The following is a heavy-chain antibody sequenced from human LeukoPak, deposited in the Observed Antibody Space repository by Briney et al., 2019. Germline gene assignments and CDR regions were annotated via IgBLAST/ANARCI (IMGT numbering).Heavy chain of an antibody. CDR2: ISTNNGDT. V-gene: IGHV1-18*01. J-gene: IGHJ5*02. D-gene: IGHD3-10*01. CDR1: VYTFSCYG. Sequence: ASVKVSCKASVYTFSCYGIVWVRQAPGQGLEWMGWISTNNGDTKYAQKLQGRVTLTTDTSTRTVYMDLRSLTSDDTAVYYCAREGSYYNWFDPWGQGTLVTVSS. CDR3: AREGSYYNWFDP.